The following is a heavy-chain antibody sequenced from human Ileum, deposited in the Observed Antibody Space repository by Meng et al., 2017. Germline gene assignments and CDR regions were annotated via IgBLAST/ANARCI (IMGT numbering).Heavy chain of an antibody. J-gene: IGHJ4*02. CDR2: IFHGGTT. V-gene: IGHV4-4*02. Sequence: GHLKESGPGLVKPSGTLSLTCAVSGDSSSSGNWWNWVRQSPGQGLEWIGEIFHGGTTNYNPSLKNRVTLLMDKSKNQFSLQLTSVTAADTAVFYCARGIGDIRVGFDYWGQGILVTVSS. D-gene: IGHD5-12*01. CDR1: GDSSSSGNW. CDR3: ARGIGDIRVGFDY.